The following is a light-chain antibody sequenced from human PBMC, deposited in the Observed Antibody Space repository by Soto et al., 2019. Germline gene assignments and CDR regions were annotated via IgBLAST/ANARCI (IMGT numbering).Light chain of an antibody. J-gene: IGKJ2*01. V-gene: IGKV3-20*01. CDR2: GAS. CDR1: QSVSSTY. Sequence: EIVLTQSPGTLSLSPGEKATLSCRASQSVSSTYVAWYQQKPGQAPRLLIYGASSRATGIPDRFSGSGSGTDFTLTISSLEPEDFAVYSCQQYGGSPRYTFGQGTKLEIK. CDR3: QQYGGSPRYT.